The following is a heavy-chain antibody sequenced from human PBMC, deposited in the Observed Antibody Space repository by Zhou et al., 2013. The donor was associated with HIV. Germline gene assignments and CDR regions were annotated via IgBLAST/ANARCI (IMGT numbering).Heavy chain of an antibody. CDR1: GGTFSRYG. CDR3: ASITEPDY. CDR2: INPNDGGT. Sequence: QVQLVQSGAEVKKPGSSVKVSCKASGGTFSRYGISWVRQAPGKGLEWMGWINPNDGGTNYAQKFQGRVSMTRDTSTSTAYMELSSLRSEDTAVYYCASITEPDYWGQGTLVTVSS. J-gene: IGHJ4*02. V-gene: IGHV1-2*02.